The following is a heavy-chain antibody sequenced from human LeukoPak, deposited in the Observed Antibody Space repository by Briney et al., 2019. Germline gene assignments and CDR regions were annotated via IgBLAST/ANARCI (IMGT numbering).Heavy chain of an antibody. CDR2: ISGSGSST. J-gene: IGHJ4*02. CDR3: ANHLCVTDHFDY. D-gene: IGHD3-16*01. Sequence: GGSLRLSCAASGFTFRSSAMSWVRQAPGKGLEWVSTISGSGSSTYYADSVKGRFTISRDNSKNTLYLQMNSLRAEDTAIYYCANHLCVTDHFDYWGQGTLVTVSS. CDR1: GFTFRSSA. V-gene: IGHV3-23*01.